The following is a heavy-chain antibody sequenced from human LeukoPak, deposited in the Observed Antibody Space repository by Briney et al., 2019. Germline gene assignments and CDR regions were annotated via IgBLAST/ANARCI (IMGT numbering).Heavy chain of an antibody. CDR3: ARDSNYYDSSGYYYGSAFDI. D-gene: IGHD3-22*01. CDR2: ISSSTSYL. V-gene: IGHV3-21*01. Sequence: NPGGSLRLSCAASGFTFSSYSMNWVRQAPGKGLEWGASISSSTSYLYYADSLKGRITISRANAKNSLYLQMNSLRAEDTAVYYCARDSNYYDSSGYYYGSAFDIWGQGAMVTVSS. J-gene: IGHJ3*02. CDR1: GFTFSSYS.